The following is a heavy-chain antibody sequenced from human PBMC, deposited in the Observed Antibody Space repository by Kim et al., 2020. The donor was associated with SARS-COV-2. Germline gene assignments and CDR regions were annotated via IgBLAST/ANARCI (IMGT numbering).Heavy chain of an antibody. V-gene: IGHV5-10-1*01. D-gene: IGHD3-16*01. CDR3: ARGSGLYGMDF. CDR2: YS. J-gene: IGHJ6*02. Sequence: YSAYSPSFQGHVTNSADKSIYTAYLQLSSLKASDTAIYYCARGSGLYGMDFWGQGTTVTVSS.